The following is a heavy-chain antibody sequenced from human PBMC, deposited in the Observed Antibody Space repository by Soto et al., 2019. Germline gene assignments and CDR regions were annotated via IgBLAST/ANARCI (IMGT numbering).Heavy chain of an antibody. V-gene: IGHV3-74*01. CDR1: GFTFSKYW. D-gene: IGHD2-8*01. J-gene: IGHJ4*02. Sequence: EVQLVESGGGLVQPGKALRLSCAASGFTFSKYWMHWVRQVPGKGPVWVSYISGDGTTTDYADSVKGRFTISRDNAKNTLYLQMDSLIVEDTAGYYCAIQDCTNDVCLEAAVTVGGALEYWGQGAQVTVTS. CDR2: ISGDGTTT. CDR3: AIQDCTNDVCLEAAVTVGGALEY.